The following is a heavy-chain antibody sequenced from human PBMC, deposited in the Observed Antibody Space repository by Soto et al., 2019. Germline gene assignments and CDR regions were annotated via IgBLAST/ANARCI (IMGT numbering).Heavy chain of an antibody. J-gene: IGHJ4*02. CDR1: GGCISSYY. Sequence: SETLSLTCTVSGGCISSYYWSWIRQPPGKGLEWIGYIYYSGSTNYNPSLKSRVTISVDTSKNQFSLKLSSVTAADTAVYYCARSRITIFGVGTVDYWGQGTLVTVSS. CDR2: IYYSGST. V-gene: IGHV4-59*01. D-gene: IGHD3-3*01. CDR3: ARSRITIFGVGTVDY.